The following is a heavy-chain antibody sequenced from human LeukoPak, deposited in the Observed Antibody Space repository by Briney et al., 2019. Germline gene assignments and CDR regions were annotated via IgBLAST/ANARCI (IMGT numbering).Heavy chain of an antibody. Sequence: ASVKVSCKASGYTFTSYYMHWVRQAPGQGLEWMGIINPSGGSTSYTQKFQGRVTMTRNTSISTAYMELSSLRSEDTAVYYCARARNYYDSSGYLDWGQGTLVTVSS. CDR1: GYTFTSYY. CDR2: INPSGGST. J-gene: IGHJ4*02. V-gene: IGHV1-46*01. CDR3: ARARNYYDSSGYLD. D-gene: IGHD3-22*01.